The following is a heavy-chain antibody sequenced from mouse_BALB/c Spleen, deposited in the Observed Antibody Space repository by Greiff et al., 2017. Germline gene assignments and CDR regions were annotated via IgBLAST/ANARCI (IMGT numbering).Heavy chain of an antibody. D-gene: IGHD1-1*01. Sequence: EVKLMESGPGLVKPSQSLSLTCTVTGYSITSDYAWNWIRQFPGNKLEWMGYISYSGSTSYNPSLKSRISITRDTSKNQFFLQLNSVTTEDTATYYCARYGGYYAMDYWGQGTSVTVSS. V-gene: IGHV3-2*02. CDR1: GYSITSDYA. J-gene: IGHJ4*01. CDR2: ISYSGST. CDR3: ARYGGYYAMDY.